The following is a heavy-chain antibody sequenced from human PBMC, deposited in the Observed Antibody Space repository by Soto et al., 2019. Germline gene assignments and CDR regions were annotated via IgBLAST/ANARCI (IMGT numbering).Heavy chain of an antibody. J-gene: IGHJ6*02. D-gene: IGHD6-13*01. CDR2: IIPIFGTA. CDR1: GGTFSSYA. Sequence: QVQLVQSGAAVKKPGSSVKVSCRASGGTFSSYAISWVRQAPGQGLEWMGGIIPIFGTANYAQKFQGRVTITADESTSXAYMELSSLRSEDTAVYYCARDLAAAGTDYYGMDVWGQGTTVTVSS. V-gene: IGHV1-69*12. CDR3: ARDLAAAGTDYYGMDV.